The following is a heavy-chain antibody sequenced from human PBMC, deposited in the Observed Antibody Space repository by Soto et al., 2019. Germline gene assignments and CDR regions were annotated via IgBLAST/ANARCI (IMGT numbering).Heavy chain of an antibody. V-gene: IGHV1-18*01. Sequence: ASVKVSCKISGYTFNTYGIXWXRQAPGQGLELMGWISAYDGKTTXXXKCQGRVTLTTDTSTSTAXMELRSLRSDDTXIYXCARDPHXXXXXXWFDPWGXGTPVXXSX. CDR3: ARDPHXXXXXXWFDP. CDR2: ISAYDGKT. J-gene: IGHJ5*02. CDR1: GYTFNTYG.